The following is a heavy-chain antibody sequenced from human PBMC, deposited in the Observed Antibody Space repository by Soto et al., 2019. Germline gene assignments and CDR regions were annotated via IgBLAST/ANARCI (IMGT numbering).Heavy chain of an antibody. CDR3: ARDRGDGYYFDF. D-gene: IGHD3-10*01. Sequence: SETLSLTCTVSGGSISSYYWTWIRQPPGKGLEWIGYIYYSGSTNYNPSLKSRVSMSVDTSKNQFSLKLSSVTAADTAVFFCARDRGDGYYFDFWGPGTLVT. J-gene: IGHJ4*02. CDR2: IYYSGST. CDR1: GGSISSYY. V-gene: IGHV4-59*01.